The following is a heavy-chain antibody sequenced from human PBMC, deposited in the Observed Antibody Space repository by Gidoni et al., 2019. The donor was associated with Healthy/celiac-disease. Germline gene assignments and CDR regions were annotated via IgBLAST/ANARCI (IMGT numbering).Heavy chain of an antibody. J-gene: IGHJ4*02. CDR2: IRSKANSYAT. D-gene: IGHD1-7*01. V-gene: IGHV3-73*02. CDR3: TSVLLTRETTNY. Sequence: EVQLVESGGGLVQPGGSLKLSCAASGFPFRGSAMHWVRQASGKGLEWVGRIRSKANSYATAYAASVKGRFTISRDDSKNTAYLQMNSLKTEDTAVYYCTSVLLTRETTNYWGQGTLVTVSS. CDR1: GFPFRGSA.